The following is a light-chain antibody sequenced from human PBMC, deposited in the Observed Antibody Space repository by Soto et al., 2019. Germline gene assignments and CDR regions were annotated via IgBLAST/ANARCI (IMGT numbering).Light chain of an antibody. CDR1: SSDVGGYKY. CDR2: EVS. CDR3: SSYTSSSTNVV. Sequence: QSVLTQPASVSGSPGQSITISCTGTSSDVGGYKYVSWYQQHPGKAPKLMIYEVSNRPSGVSNRFSGSKSGNTASLTISGLQAEDEADYYCSSYTSSSTNVVFGGGTKVTVL. J-gene: IGLJ2*01. V-gene: IGLV2-14*01.